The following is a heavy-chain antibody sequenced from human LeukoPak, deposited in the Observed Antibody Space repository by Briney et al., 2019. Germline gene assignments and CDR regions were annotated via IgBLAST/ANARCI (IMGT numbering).Heavy chain of an antibody. J-gene: IGHJ2*01. CDR1: GGSFSGYY. D-gene: IGHD3-22*01. CDR3: ARGGPMPVLVITVDWFFDL. Sequence: PSETLSLTCAVYGGSFSGYYWSWIRQPPGKGLEWIGEIIHSGSTNYNPSLERRVTISVDTSKKQFSLKLSSVTAADTAVYYCARGGPMPVLVITVDWFFDLWGRGTLANVSS. V-gene: IGHV4-34*01. CDR2: IIHSGST.